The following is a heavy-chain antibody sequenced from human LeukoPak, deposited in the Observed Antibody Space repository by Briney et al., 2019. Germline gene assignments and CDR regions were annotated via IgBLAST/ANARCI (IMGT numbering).Heavy chain of an antibody. J-gene: IGHJ5*02. Sequence: SETLSLTCTVSGGSISSYYWSWIRQPPGKGLEWIGYIYYSGSTNYNPSLKSRVTISIDTSKNQFSLKLSSVTAADTAGYYCARVFKTVTSHNWFDPWGQGTLVTVSS. CDR2: IYYSGST. D-gene: IGHD4-17*01. CDR1: GGSISSYY. CDR3: ARVFKTVTSHNWFDP. V-gene: IGHV4-59*01.